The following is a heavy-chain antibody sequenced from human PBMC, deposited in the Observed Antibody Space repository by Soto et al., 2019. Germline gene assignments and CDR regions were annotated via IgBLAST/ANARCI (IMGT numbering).Heavy chain of an antibody. D-gene: IGHD6-19*01. J-gene: IGHJ4*02. Sequence: PSETLSLTCAVSGGSISSSNWWSWVRQPPAKGREWIGEIYHSGSTNYNPSLKSRVTISVDKSKNQFSLKLSSVTAADTAVYYCARVSVRFILRIAVAGTTKTFDYWGQGTLVTVSS. CDR3: ARVSVRFILRIAVAGTTKTFDY. CDR2: IYHSGST. V-gene: IGHV4-4*02. CDR1: GGSISSSNW.